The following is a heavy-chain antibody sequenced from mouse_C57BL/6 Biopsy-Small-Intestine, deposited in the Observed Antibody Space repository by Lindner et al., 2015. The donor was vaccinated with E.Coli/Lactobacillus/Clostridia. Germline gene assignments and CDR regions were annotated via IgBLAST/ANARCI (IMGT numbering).Heavy chain of an antibody. J-gene: IGHJ2*01. D-gene: IGHD3-1*01. V-gene: IGHV1S26*01. CDR1: GYTFNRYG. CDR2: ISAYNGNT. Sequence: SVKVSCKASGYTFNRYGISWVRQAPGQGLEWMGWISAYNGNTNYAQKFQGRVTMTRDTSTVTAYMDLSRLTSDDTAVYYCARQNLGEFYFDYWGPGTPVTVSS. CDR3: ARQNLGEFYFDY.